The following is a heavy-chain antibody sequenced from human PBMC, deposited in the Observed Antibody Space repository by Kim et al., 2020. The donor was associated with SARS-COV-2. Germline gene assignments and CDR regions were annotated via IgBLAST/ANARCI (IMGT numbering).Heavy chain of an antibody. J-gene: IGHJ6*02. CDR3: ARGGRPIIYGMDV. CDR1: GYSFTSYW. CDR2: IYPGDSDT. D-gene: IGHD3-16*01. Sequence: GESLKISCKGSGYSFTSYWIGWVRQMPGKGLEWMGIIYPGDSDTRYSPSFQGQVTLSPDKSISTAYLQWSSLKASDTAMYYCARGGRPIIYGMDVWGQGTTVTVSS. V-gene: IGHV5-51*01.